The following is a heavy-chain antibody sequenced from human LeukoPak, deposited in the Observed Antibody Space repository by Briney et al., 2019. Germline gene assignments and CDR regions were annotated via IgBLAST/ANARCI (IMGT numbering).Heavy chain of an antibody. Sequence: GGSLRLSCAASGFTVSSNYMSWVRQAPGKGLEWVSVIYSGGSTYYADPVKGRFTISRHNSKNTLYLQMNGLGAEDTALYYCASPFWSGSYGMDVWGQGTTVTVSS. J-gene: IGHJ6*02. V-gene: IGHV3-53*04. CDR1: GFTVSSNY. CDR3: ASPFWSGSYGMDV. CDR2: IYSGGST. D-gene: IGHD3-3*01.